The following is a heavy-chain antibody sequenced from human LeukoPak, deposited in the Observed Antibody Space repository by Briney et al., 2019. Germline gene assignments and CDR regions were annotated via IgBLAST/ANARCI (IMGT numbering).Heavy chain of an antibody. D-gene: IGHD6-13*01. Sequence: PGGSLRLSCAASGFTFSSHVMHWVRQAPGKGLEWVAVIWYDGGNKYYADSVKGRFTISRDNSKNTMYLQMNSLRAEDTAMYYCARVAPIYSSSPYYLDYWGQGTLVTVSS. J-gene: IGHJ4*02. CDR2: IWYDGGNK. CDR1: GFTFSSHV. V-gene: IGHV3-33*01. CDR3: ARVAPIYSSSPYYLDY.